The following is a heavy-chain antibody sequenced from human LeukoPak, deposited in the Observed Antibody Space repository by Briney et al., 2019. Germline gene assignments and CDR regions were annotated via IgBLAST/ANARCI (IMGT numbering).Heavy chain of an antibody. CDR3: ARAGTVTHRFDY. J-gene: IGHJ4*02. Sequence: SVKVSCKVSGGTFSSYAISWVRQAPGQGLEWMGGIIPIFGTANYAQKFQGRVTITTDESTSTAYMELSSLRSEDTAVYYCARAGTVTHRFDYWGQGTLVTVSS. V-gene: IGHV1-69*05. CDR2: IIPIFGTA. CDR1: GGTFSSYA. D-gene: IGHD4-17*01.